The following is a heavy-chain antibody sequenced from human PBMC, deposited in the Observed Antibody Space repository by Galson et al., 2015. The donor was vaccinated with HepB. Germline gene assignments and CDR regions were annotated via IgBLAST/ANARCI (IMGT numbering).Heavy chain of an antibody. J-gene: IGHJ4*02. Sequence: TLSLTCTVSGGSISSYYWSWIRQPAGRGLEWIGRIYASGSTSYNPSLKSRVTMSLDTSKNQSSLKLSSVTAADTAVYHCAREKTRYGGADNWSQGTLVTVSS. D-gene: IGHD4-17*01. V-gene: IGHV4-4*07. CDR2: IYASGST. CDR1: GGSISSYY. CDR3: AREKTRYGGADN.